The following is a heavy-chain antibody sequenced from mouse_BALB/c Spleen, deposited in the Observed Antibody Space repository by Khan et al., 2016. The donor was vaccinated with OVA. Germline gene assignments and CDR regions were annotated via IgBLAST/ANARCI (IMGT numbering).Heavy chain of an antibody. J-gene: IGHJ2*01. D-gene: IGHD2-3*01. CDR1: GYTFTDYA. CDR3: ARPAYDGYYDY. Sequence: QVRLQQSGPELVRPGVSVKISCKGSGYTFTDYAMYWVKQSHAKSLEWIGLISTYSGNTNYNQMFKGKATMTVDKSSSTAYMELARLTSEDSAIYDCARPAYDGYYDYWGQGTTLTVSS. CDR2: ISTYSGNT. V-gene: IGHV1S137*01.